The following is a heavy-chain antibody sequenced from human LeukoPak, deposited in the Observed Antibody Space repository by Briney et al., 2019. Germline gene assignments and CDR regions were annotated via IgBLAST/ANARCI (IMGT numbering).Heavy chain of an antibody. CDR3: ARNLYGSIGDYYYYYGMDV. CDR2: IIPIFGTA. CDR1: GGTFSSYA. Sequence: GASVKVSCKASGGTFSSYAISWVRQAPGQGLEWMGGIIPIFGTANYAQKFQGRVTITADESTSTAYMELSSLRSEDTAVYYCARNLYGSIGDYYYYYGMDVWGQGTTVTVSS. V-gene: IGHV1-69*13. J-gene: IGHJ6*02. D-gene: IGHD4-17*01.